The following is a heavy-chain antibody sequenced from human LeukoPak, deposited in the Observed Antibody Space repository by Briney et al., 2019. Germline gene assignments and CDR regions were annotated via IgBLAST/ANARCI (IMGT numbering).Heavy chain of an antibody. D-gene: IGHD2-21*02. CDR2: IYHSGST. CDR1: GYSIRSGYY. Sequence: SETLSLTCAVSGYSIRSGYYWGWIRQPPGKGLEWIGSIYHSGSTYYNPSLKSRVTISVDTSKNQFSLKLSSVTAADTAVYYCARSYCGGDCYSPWSQGTLVTVSS. V-gene: IGHV4-38-2*01. CDR3: ARSYCGGDCYSP. J-gene: IGHJ5*02.